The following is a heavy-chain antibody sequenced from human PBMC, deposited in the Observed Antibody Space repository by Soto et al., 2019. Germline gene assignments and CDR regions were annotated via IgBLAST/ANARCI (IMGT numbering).Heavy chain of an antibody. V-gene: IGHV3-66*01. D-gene: IGHD6-13*01. CDR1: GITVGTHY. Sequence: EETLEESGGNLAQPGGSLRLSCAASGITVGTHYMSWVRQAPGLGLEWVSLIDSGGRTNYADSVKGRFTISRDNSKNTVHLQMNSLRVEDTAVYYCASDPYSRIAGLWGQGILVTVSS. CDR2: IDSGGRT. CDR3: ASDPYSRIAGL. J-gene: IGHJ4*02.